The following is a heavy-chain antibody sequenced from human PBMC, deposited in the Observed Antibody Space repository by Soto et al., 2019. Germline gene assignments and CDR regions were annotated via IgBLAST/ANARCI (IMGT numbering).Heavy chain of an antibody. Sequence: QVQLVQSGAEVKKPGASVKVSCKVSGYTLSELSMHWVRQAPGKGLEWMGGFDPEDGETIYAQKFQGRVTMPEDTSTDTAYMELSSLRSEDTAVYYCATDLVYIVATQARWGQGTLVTVSS. V-gene: IGHV1-24*01. D-gene: IGHD5-12*01. CDR2: FDPEDGET. J-gene: IGHJ4*02. CDR3: ATDLVYIVATQAR. CDR1: GYTLSELS.